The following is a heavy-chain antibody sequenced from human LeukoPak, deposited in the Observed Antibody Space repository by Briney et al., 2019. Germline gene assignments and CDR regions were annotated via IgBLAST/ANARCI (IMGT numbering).Heavy chain of an antibody. CDR1: GYSINSGYF. D-gene: IGHD1-14*01. CDR2: IYHSGST. Sequence: SETLSLTCSVSGYSINSGYFWGWIRQPPGKGLEWIGRIYHSGSTYYDPSLKSRVTISVDTSRNQFSLKLSSVTAADTAVYYCARAREPLVYTYYFDYWGQGTLVTVSS. J-gene: IGHJ4*02. V-gene: IGHV4-38-2*02. CDR3: ARAREPLVYTYYFDY.